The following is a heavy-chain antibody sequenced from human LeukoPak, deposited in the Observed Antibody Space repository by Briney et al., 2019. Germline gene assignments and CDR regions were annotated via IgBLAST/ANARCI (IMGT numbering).Heavy chain of an antibody. J-gene: IGHJ3*02. CDR2: IYYNGAT. V-gene: IGHV4-59*01. CDR1: GGSISSYY. CDR3: ARRTYYDSSGYYLDALDI. D-gene: IGHD3-22*01. Sequence: SETLSLTCTVSGGSISSYYWSWIRQPPGKGLEWIAYIYYNGATNYNPSLKSRVTISVDTSKNEFSLRLNSVTAADTAVYYCARRTYYDSSGYYLDALDIWGQGTMVTVSS.